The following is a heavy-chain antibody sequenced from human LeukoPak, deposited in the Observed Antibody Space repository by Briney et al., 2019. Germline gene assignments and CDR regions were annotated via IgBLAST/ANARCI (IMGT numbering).Heavy chain of an antibody. CDR3: ARKGYSSGWYFHNSDAFDI. CDR2: INPNSGGT. CDR1: GYTFTSYG. V-gene: IGHV1-2*02. J-gene: IGHJ3*02. D-gene: IGHD6-19*01. Sequence: ASVKVSCKASGYTFTSYGISWVRQAPGQGLEWMGWINPNSGGTNYAQKFQGRVTMTRDTSISTAYMELSRLRSDDTAVYYCARKGYSSGWYFHNSDAFDIWGQGTMVTVSS.